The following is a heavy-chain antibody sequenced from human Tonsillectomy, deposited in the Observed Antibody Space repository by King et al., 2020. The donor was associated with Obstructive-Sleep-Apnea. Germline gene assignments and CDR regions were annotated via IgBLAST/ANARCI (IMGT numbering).Heavy chain of an antibody. J-gene: IGHJ4*02. Sequence: VQLVESGGGVVQPGKSLRLSCAASGFTFNRYAMQWVRQAPGKGLEWVAVISYDESNKKYADSVEGRFTISRDNSKNTLYLQMNSPRPEDTGRYYCARADVQEGGSDRGYFDEWGQGTLVTVSS. CDR3: ARADVQEGGSDRGYFDE. CDR2: ISYDESNK. V-gene: IGHV3-30*04. CDR1: GFTFNRYA. D-gene: IGHD6-25*01.